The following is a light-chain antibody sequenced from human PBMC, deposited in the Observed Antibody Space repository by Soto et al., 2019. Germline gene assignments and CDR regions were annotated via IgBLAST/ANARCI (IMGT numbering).Light chain of an antibody. CDR2: EVA. V-gene: IGLV2-14*02. J-gene: IGLJ1*01. CDR1: SSDVGAYNL. CDR3: SSYTNTGTLYV. Sequence: QSVLTQPASVSGSPEQSITISCTGTSSDVGAYNLVSWYQQHPGKAPRLIIYEVAKRPSGVSSRFSGSKSGNTASLTISGLQSEDEADYHCSSYTNTGTLYVFGIGTKLTVL.